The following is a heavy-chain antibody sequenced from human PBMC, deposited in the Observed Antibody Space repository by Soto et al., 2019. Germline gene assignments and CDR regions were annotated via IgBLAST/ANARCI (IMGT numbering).Heavy chain of an antibody. J-gene: IGHJ5*02. D-gene: IGHD2-8*01. V-gene: IGHV3-30*04. Sequence: GGSLRLSCAASGFTFSSYAMHWVRQAPGKGLEWVAVFSYDGSNKYYADSVKCRFTFSRDISKNTLYLQMNSLRAEDTAVYYCARAEWAAPNWFDPWGQGTLVTVSS. CDR2: FSYDGSNK. CDR3: ARAEWAAPNWFDP. CDR1: GFTFSSYA.